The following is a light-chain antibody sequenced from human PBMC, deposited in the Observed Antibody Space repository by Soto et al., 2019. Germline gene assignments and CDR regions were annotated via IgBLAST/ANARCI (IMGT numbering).Light chain of an antibody. Sequence: QSVLTQPASVSGSPGQSITISCTGNGSDFGDYDFVSWYQQHPGKAPKLIIHDVSIRPSGVSTRFSGSKSGNTASLIISGLQAEDEAEYYCNSFTPSGIYVFGTGTKLTVL. CDR3: NSFTPSGIYV. V-gene: IGLV2-14*03. CDR2: DVS. J-gene: IGLJ1*01. CDR1: GSDFGDYDF.